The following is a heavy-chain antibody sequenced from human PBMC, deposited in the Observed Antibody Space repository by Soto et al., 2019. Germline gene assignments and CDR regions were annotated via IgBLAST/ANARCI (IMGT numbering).Heavy chain of an antibody. CDR1: GFTVTSNG. V-gene: IGHV3-23*01. D-gene: IGHD4-4*01. Sequence: EVKLLESGGGLVQPGGSLRLSCGVSGFTVTSNGVSWVRQAPGTGLEWVSAISPNGQGIWYADSVKGRFTISRDISRNTVFLQMDSLRAEATAVYYCAKERQYPRDYFHYWGPGTLVTVAS. CDR2: ISPNGQGI. CDR3: AKERQYPRDYFHY. J-gene: IGHJ4*02.